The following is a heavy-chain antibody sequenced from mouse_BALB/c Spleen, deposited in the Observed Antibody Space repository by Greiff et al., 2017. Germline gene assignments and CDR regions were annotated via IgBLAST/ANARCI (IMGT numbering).Heavy chain of an antibody. D-gene: IGHD2-3*01. CDR2: INPYNGAT. J-gene: IGHJ2*01. CDR3: EGVDDGYQRDN. V-gene: IGHV1-19*01. Sequence: VQLQQSGPELVKPGASVKISCKASGYSFTGYYMHWVKQSHVKSLEWIGRINPYNGATSYNQNFKDKANLTVDKSSSTAYMELHSLTSEDSAVYYCEGVDDGYQRDNGGKETTLTVSS. CDR1: GYSFTGYY.